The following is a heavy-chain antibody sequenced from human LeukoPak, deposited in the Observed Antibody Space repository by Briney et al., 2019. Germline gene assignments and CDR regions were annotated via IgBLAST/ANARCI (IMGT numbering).Heavy chain of an antibody. V-gene: IGHV3-66*01. CDR2: IYSGGST. CDR3: AREAGYSSGWYDY. CDR1: GFTVSSNY. D-gene: IGHD6-19*01. J-gene: IGHJ4*02. Sequence: GSLRLSCAASGFTVSSNYMSWVRQAPGKGLEWVSVIYSGGSTYYADSVKGRFTISRDNSKNTLYLQMNSLRAEDTAVYYCAREAGYSSGWYDYWGQGTLVTVSS.